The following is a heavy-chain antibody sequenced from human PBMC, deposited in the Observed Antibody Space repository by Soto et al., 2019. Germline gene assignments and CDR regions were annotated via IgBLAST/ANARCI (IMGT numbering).Heavy chain of an antibody. V-gene: IGHV3-64*01. CDR2: ISSNGGST. CDR3: ARLAASDTAMFDY. Sequence: GGSLRLSCAASGFTFSSYAMHWVRQAPGKGLEYVSAISSNGGSTYYANSVKGRFTISRDNSKNTLYLQMGSLRAEDMAVYYCARLAASDTAMFDYWGQGTLVTVSS. CDR1: GFTFSSYA. D-gene: IGHD5-18*01. J-gene: IGHJ4*02.